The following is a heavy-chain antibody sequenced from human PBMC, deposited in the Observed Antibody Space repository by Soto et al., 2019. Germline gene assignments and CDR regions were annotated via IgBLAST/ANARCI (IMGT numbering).Heavy chain of an antibody. J-gene: IGHJ3*02. CDR3: ARVGMRYFAYQPFDI. D-gene: IGHD3-9*01. CDR2: INHSGST. Sequence: PSETLSLTCAVYGGSFSGYYWSWIRQPPGKGLEWIGEINHSGSTNYNPSLKSRVTISVDTSKNQFSLKLSSVTAADTAVYYCARVGMRYFAYQPFDIWGQGTMVT. CDR1: GGSFSGYY. V-gene: IGHV4-34*01.